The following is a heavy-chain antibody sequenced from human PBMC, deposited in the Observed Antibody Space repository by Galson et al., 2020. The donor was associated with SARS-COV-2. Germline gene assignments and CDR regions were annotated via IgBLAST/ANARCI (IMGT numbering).Heavy chain of an antibody. D-gene: IGHD3-10*01. J-gene: IGHJ6*03. CDR3: ARGGKGVIIISYYDYMDV. CDR2: INLSGNT. Sequence: SETLSLTCAVYGGSFSGYYWSWIRQAPGKGLEWIGEINLSGNTNYKPSLKSRVTISLDTSKKQFSLRLSSVTATDTAVYYCARGGKGVIIISYYDYMDVWGKGTTVTISS. CDR1: GGSFSGYY. V-gene: IGHV4-34*01.